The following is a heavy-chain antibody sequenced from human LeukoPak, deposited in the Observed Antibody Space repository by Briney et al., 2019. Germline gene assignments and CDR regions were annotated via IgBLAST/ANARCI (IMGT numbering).Heavy chain of an antibody. D-gene: IGHD5-12*01. CDR2: IYTSGST. J-gene: IGHJ4*02. CDR1: GGSISSGSYY. Sequence: SETLSLTCTVSGGSISSGSYYWSWIRQPAGKGLEWTGRIYTSGSTNYNPSLKSRVTISVDTSKNQFSLKLSSVTAADTAVYYCAREGLYSGYDLGNFDYWGQGTLVTVSS. CDR3: AREGLYSGYDLGNFDY. V-gene: IGHV4-61*02.